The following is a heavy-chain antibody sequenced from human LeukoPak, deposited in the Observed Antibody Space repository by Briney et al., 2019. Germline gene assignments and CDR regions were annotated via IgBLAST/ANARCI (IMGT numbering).Heavy chain of an antibody. D-gene: IGHD3-10*01. CDR3: ARQVRDGSGSYHFDY. CDR1: GGSISSGSYY. J-gene: IGHJ4*02. V-gene: IGHV4-61*02. CDR2: IYTSGST. Sequence: SQTLSLTCTVSGGSISSGSYYWSWIRQPAGKGLEWIGRIYTSGSTNYNPSLKSRVTISVDTSKNQFSLKLSSVTAADTAVYYCARQVRDGSGSYHFDYWGQGTLATVSS.